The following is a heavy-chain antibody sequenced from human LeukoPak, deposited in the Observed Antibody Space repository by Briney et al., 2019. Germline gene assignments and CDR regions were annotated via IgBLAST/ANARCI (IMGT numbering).Heavy chain of an antibody. CDR3: VKVTAAGFVDR. J-gene: IGHJ5*02. Sequence: PGGSLRLSCAASGFTFDDYAMHWVRQAPGKGLEWVSGIGWNSGGIVYADSVKGRFTISRDNAKKSLYLQMNSLGAEDTALYYCVKVTAAGFVDRWGQGTLVTVSS. CDR1: GFTFDDYA. D-gene: IGHD6-13*01. CDR2: IGWNSGGI. V-gene: IGHV3-9*01.